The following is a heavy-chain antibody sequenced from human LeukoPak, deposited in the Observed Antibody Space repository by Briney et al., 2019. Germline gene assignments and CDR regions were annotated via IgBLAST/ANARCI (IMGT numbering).Heavy chain of an antibody. CDR1: GYTFTGYY. Sequence: AASVKVSCKASGYTFTGYYMHWVRQAPGQGLEWMGWINPNSGGTNYAQKFQGRVTMTRDTSISTAYMELSRLRSDDTAVYYCARLTGTTYAFDIWGQGTMVTVSS. V-gene: IGHV1-2*02. D-gene: IGHD1-20*01. CDR3: ARLTGTTYAFDI. CDR2: INPNSGGT. J-gene: IGHJ3*02.